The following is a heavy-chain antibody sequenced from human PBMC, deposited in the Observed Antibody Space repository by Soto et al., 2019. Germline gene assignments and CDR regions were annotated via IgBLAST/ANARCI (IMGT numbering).Heavy chain of an antibody. CDR2: IWYDGSNK. CDR1: GFTFSSYG. J-gene: IGHJ4*02. D-gene: IGHD3-9*01. Sequence: PGGSLRLSCAASGFTFSSYGMHWVRQAPGKGLEWVAVIWYDGSNKYYADSVKGRFTISRDNSKNTLYLQMNSLRAEDTAVYYCARDPYRILTGYYIPSFDYWGQGTLVTVSS. CDR3: ARDPYRILTGYYIPSFDY. V-gene: IGHV3-33*01.